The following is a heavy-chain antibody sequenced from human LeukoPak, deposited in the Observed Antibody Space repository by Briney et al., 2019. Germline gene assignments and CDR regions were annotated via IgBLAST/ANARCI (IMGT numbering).Heavy chain of an antibody. CDR1: GYTFTGYY. V-gene: IGHV1-2*02. Sequence: ASVKVTCKAAGYTFTGYYMHWVRQAPGQGLEWMGWINPNSGGTNYAQKFRGRVTMTRDTSISTAYMELSRLRSDDTAVYYCALTSGGHKRDFDYWGQGTLVSVSS. D-gene: IGHD1-26*01. J-gene: IGHJ4*02. CDR2: INPNSGGT. CDR3: ALTSGGHKRDFDY.